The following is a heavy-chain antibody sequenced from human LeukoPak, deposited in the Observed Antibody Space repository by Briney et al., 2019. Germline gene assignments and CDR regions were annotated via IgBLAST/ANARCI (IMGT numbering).Heavy chain of an antibody. CDR1: GFTFSYHW. J-gene: IGHJ5*02. Sequence: GGSLRLSCGASGFTFSYHWMHWVRQVPGKGLVWVSRIDGGGSSTSYADSVKGRFSISRDNAKSTLYLQMSSLRAEDTAVYYCARDPRNVGLAPWGQGTLVTVSS. CDR2: IDGGGSST. D-gene: IGHD2-15*01. V-gene: IGHV3-74*01. CDR3: ARDPRNVGLAP.